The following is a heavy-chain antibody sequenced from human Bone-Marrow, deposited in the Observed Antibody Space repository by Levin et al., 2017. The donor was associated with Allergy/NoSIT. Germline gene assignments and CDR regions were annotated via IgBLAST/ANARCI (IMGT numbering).Heavy chain of an antibody. J-gene: IGHJ5*02. CDR3: ATDPVGYSSGWGTGGWFDP. D-gene: IGHD6-19*01. Sequence: ASVKVSCKVSGYTLTELSMHWVRQAPGKGLEWMGGFDPEDGETIYAQKFQGRVTMTEDTSTDTAYMELSSLRSEDTAVYYCATDPVGYSSGWGTGGWFDPWGQGTLVTVSS. V-gene: IGHV1-24*01. CDR2: FDPEDGET. CDR1: GYTLTELS.